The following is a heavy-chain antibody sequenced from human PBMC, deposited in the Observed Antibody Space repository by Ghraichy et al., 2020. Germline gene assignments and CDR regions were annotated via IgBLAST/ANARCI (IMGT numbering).Heavy chain of an antibody. Sequence: SETLSLTCAVYGGSFSGYYWSWIRQPPGKGLEWIGEINHSGSTNYNPSLKSRVTISVDTSKNRFSLKLSSVTAADTAVYYCARGGIAVAATPWGQGTLVTVSS. CDR2: INHSGST. V-gene: IGHV4-34*01. CDR3: ARGGIAVAATP. CDR1: GGSFSGYY. J-gene: IGHJ5*02. D-gene: IGHD6-19*01.